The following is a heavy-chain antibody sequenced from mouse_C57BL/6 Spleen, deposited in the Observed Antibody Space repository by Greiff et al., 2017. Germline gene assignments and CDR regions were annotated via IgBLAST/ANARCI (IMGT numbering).Heavy chain of an antibody. Sequence: QVQLQQPGAELVKPGASVKLSCKASGYTFTSYWMQWVKQRPGQGLEWLGEIDPSDSYTNYTQKFKGTATLTVDTSSSTAYMQLSSLTSEDSAVYYCANWGFDYWGQGTTLTVAS. CDR1: GYTFTSYW. V-gene: IGHV1-50*01. J-gene: IGHJ2*01. CDR2: IDPSDSYT. D-gene: IGHD4-1*01. CDR3: ANWGFDY.